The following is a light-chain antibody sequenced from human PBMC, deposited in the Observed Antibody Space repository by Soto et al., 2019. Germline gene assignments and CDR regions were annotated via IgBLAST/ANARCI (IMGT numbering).Light chain of an antibody. Sequence: DIQMTQFPSSLSASVGVRVTITCRASQGLRNDLGWYQQKPGKAPKRLIYAASRLQSGVPSRFSGRGSGTEFTLAISSLQPEDSATFYCLQDSTYPLTFGQGTKVEIK. CDR3: LQDSTYPLT. CDR2: AAS. V-gene: IGKV1-17*01. CDR1: QGLRND. J-gene: IGKJ1*01.